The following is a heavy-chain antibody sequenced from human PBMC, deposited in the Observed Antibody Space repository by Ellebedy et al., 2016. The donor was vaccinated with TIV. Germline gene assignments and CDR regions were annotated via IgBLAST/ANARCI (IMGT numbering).Heavy chain of an antibody. CDR3: ARYADDSNSDYYYYYMDV. CDR2: LIPIFGTA. CDR1: GGTFSSYA. J-gene: IGHJ6*03. D-gene: IGHD4-11*01. V-gene: IGHV1-69*13. Sequence: ASVKVSCXASGGTFSSYAISWVRQAPGQGLEWMGGLIPIFGTANYAQKFQGRVTITADESTSTAYMELSSLRSEDTAVYYCARYADDSNSDYYYYYMDVWGKGTTVTVSS.